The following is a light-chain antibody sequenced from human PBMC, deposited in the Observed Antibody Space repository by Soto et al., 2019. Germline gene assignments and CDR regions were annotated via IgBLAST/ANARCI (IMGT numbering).Light chain of an antibody. V-gene: IGLV2-8*01. CDR2: DVD. J-gene: IGLJ1*01. CDR3: VSFAGGTYV. CDR1: ISDVGAYIF. Sequence: QSVLTRPPSSSGSPGQSVTISCTGTISDVGAYIFVSWYQQHPGKAPKLMIYDVDRRPPGVPDRFFGSKSGNTASLTVSGLQAEDEADYYCVSFAGGTYVFGTGTKVTV.